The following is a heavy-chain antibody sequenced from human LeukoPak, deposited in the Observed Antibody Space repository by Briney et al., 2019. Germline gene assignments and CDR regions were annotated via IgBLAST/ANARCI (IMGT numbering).Heavy chain of an antibody. CDR1: AYTFTVYY. Sequence: ASVKVSFKASAYTFTVYYIHWVRQAPGQGLEWMGRINPNSGGTNYSQKFQGRATITMYTSNSTAYMELSRLRSDDTAVYCCARINSGSYWGHDAFDMWGQGTMVSVSS. D-gene: IGHD1-26*01. V-gene: IGHV1-2*06. CDR2: INPNSGGT. J-gene: IGHJ3*02. CDR3: ARINSGSYWGHDAFDM.